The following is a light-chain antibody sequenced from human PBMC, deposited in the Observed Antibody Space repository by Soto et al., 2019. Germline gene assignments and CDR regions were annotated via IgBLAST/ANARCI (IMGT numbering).Light chain of an antibody. CDR3: SSYTGGSTLYV. J-gene: IGLJ1*01. V-gene: IGLV2-14*01. CDR1: SSDIGRYNY. CDR2: EVT. Sequence: QLVLTQPASVSGSPGQSITISCTGTSSDIGRYNYVSWYQQHPGKAPKVIISEVTNRPSGVSDRFSGSKSGNTASLTISGLQAEDEADYSCSSYTGGSTLYVFGTGTKVTVL.